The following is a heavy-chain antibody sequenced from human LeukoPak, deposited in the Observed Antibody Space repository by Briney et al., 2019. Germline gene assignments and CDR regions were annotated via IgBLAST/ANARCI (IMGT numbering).Heavy chain of an antibody. CDR1: GFTFDDYA. J-gene: IGHJ4*02. CDR2: IKQDGSEK. D-gene: IGHD3-10*01. Sequence: GRSLRLSCAASGFTFDDYAMHWVRHAPGKGLEWVANIKQDGSEKYYVDSVKGRFTISRDNAKNSLYLQMNSLRAEDTAVYYCARISLWFGTSDYWGQGTLVTVSS. V-gene: IGHV3-7*03. CDR3: ARISLWFGTSDY.